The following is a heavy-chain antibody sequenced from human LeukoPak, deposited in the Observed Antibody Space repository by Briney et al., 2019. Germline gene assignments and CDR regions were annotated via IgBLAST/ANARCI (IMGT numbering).Heavy chain of an antibody. CDR2: ISYDGSNK. CDR3: AKDGVQYYFDY. V-gene: IGHV3-30*18. J-gene: IGHJ4*02. Sequence: GGSLRLSCAASGFTFSSYGMHWVRQAPGKGLEWVAVISYDGSNKYYADSVKGRFTISRDNSKSTLYLQMNSLRAEDTAVYYCAKDGVQYYFDYWGQGTLVTVSS. D-gene: IGHD6-6*01. CDR1: GFTFSSYG.